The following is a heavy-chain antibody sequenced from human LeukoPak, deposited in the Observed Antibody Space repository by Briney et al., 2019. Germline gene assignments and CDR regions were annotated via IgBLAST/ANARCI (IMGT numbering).Heavy chain of an antibody. CDR2: IKQDGSEK. Sequence: GGSLRLSCAASGFTFSSHWMSWVRQAPGKGLEWVANIKQDGSEKYYVDSVKGRFTISRDNAKNSLYLQMNSLRAEDTAVYYCARDGGSDAFDIWGQGTMVTVSS. V-gene: IGHV3-7*01. CDR3: ARDGGSDAFDI. J-gene: IGHJ3*02. D-gene: IGHD2-15*01. CDR1: GFTFSSHW.